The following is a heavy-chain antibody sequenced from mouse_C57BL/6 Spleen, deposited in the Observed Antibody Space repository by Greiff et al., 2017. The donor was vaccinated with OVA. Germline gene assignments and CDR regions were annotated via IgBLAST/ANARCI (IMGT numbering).Heavy chain of an antibody. CDR3: ARKYGYTWFAY. CDR1: GYTFTSYW. CDR2: IDPSDSYT. J-gene: IGHJ3*01. Sequence: QVQLQQPGAELAKPGASVKLSCKASGYTFTSYWMQWVKQRPGQGLEWIGEIDPSDSYTNYNQKFKGKATLTVDTSSSTAYMQLSSLTSEDSAVYYCARKYGYTWFAYWGQGTLVTVSA. V-gene: IGHV1-50*01. D-gene: IGHD2-2*01.